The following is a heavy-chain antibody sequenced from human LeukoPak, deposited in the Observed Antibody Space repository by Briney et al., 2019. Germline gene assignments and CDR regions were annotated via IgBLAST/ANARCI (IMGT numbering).Heavy chain of an antibody. CDR1: GYTFTSYY. CDR3: ARDYTPDSSWYYFDY. V-gene: IGHV1-46*01. Sequence: GASVKVSCKASGYTFTSYYMHWMRQAPGQGLEWMGIINPSGGSTSYAQKFQGRVIMTRDTSTSTVYMELSSLRSEDTAVYYCARDYTPDSSWYYFDYWGQGTLVTVSS. CDR2: INPSGGST. J-gene: IGHJ4*02. D-gene: IGHD6-13*01.